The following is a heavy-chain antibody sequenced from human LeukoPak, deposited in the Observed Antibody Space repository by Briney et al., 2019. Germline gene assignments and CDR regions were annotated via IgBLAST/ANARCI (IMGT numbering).Heavy chain of an antibody. CDR2: IWYDGSNK. Sequence: PGRSLRLSCAASGFTFSSYGMHWVLQAPGKGLEWVAVIWYDGSNKYYADSVKGRFTISRDNSKNTLYLQMNSLRAEDTAVYYCARPTTRYYGSGESQFDYWGQGTLVTVSS. J-gene: IGHJ4*02. D-gene: IGHD3-10*01. CDR3: ARPTTRYYGSGESQFDY. V-gene: IGHV3-33*01. CDR1: GFTFSSYG.